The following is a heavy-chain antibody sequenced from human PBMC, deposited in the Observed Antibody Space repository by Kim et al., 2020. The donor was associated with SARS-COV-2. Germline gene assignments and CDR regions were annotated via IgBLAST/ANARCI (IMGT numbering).Heavy chain of an antibody. V-gene: IGHV4-34*01. CDR3: ARGQVLLWFGELSSWFDP. Sequence: SETLSLTCAVYGGSFSGYYWSWIRQPPGKGLEWIGEINHSGSTNYNPSLKSRVTISVDTSKNQFSLKLSSVTAADTAVYYCARGQVLLWFGELSSWFDPWGQGTLVTVSS. CDR2: INHSGST. J-gene: IGHJ5*02. D-gene: IGHD3-10*01. CDR1: GGSFSGYY.